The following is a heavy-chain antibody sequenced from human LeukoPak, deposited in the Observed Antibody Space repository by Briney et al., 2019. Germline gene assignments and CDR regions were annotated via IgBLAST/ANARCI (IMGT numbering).Heavy chain of an antibody. V-gene: IGHV3-30-3*01. CDR2: ISYDGSNK. CDR1: GFTFSNYA. Sequence: GGSLRLSCAASGFTFSNYAMSWVRQAPGKGLEWVAVISYDGSNKYYADSVKGRFTISRDNSKNTLYLQMNSLRAEDTAVYYCARGGFYYDSSQTFDYWGQGTLVTVSS. J-gene: IGHJ4*02. CDR3: ARGGFYYDSSQTFDY. D-gene: IGHD3-22*01.